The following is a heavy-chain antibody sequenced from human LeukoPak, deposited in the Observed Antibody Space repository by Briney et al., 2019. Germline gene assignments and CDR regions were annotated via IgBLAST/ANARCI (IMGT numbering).Heavy chain of an antibody. CDR2: ITRSSNYI. V-gene: IGHV3-21*01. CDR3: ARDHRWGFDY. Sequence: GALRLSCAASGFTFSSYSMTWVRQAPGKGLDWVSSITRSSNYIYYADSVKGRFTVSRDNAKNSLHLQINSLRAEDTAVYYCARDHRWGFDYWGRGTLVTVSS. J-gene: IGHJ4*02. D-gene: IGHD7-27*01. CDR1: GFTFSSYS.